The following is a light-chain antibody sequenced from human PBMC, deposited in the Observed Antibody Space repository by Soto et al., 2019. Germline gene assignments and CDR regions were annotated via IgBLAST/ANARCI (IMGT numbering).Light chain of an antibody. J-gene: IGKJ1*01. V-gene: IGKV1-39*01. Sequence: QMTQSPSSLSASVGDRVTITCRTSQTISTYLNWYLQKPGEAPKLLIYRASTLQSGVPSRFSGSGSGSEFSLTIGGLQLEDFGTYFCQQSFTMVTFGPGTKVQIK. CDR2: RAS. CDR1: QTISTY. CDR3: QQSFTMVT.